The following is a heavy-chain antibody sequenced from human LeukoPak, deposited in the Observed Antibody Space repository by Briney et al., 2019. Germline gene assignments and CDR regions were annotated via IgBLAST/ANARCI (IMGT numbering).Heavy chain of an antibody. CDR2: IYYSGST. J-gene: IGHJ4*02. CDR1: GGSISSYY. D-gene: IGHD3-10*01. Sequence: KPSKTLSLTCTVSGGSISSYYWSWIRQPPGKGLEWIGYIYYSGSTNYNPSLKSRVTISVDTPKNQFSLKLSSVTAADTAVYYCARDVDYYAFDYWGQGTLVTVSS. V-gene: IGHV4-59*01. CDR3: ARDVDYYAFDY.